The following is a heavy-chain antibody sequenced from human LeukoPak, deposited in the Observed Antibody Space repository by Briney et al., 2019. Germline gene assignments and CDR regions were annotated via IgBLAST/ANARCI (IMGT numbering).Heavy chain of an antibody. CDR1: GYSFTSYW. Sequence: GGALKISCKGAGYSFTSYWIGWVRPMPGKGLAWMGIIYPGDSDTRYSTSFQGQVTISADKSIRTAYLQWSSLKASDTAIYYCARGGGSYTFDYWGEGTLVTVSS. CDR2: IYPGDSDT. V-gene: IGHV5-51*03. CDR3: ARGGGSYTFDY. D-gene: IGHD1-26*01. J-gene: IGHJ4*02.